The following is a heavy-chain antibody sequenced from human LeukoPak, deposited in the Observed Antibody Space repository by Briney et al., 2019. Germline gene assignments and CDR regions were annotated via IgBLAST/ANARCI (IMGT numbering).Heavy chain of an antibody. J-gene: IGHJ4*02. CDR2: IKQDGSEK. V-gene: IGHV3-7*01. D-gene: IGHD3-10*01. CDR1: GFIFSSYW. Sequence: GGSLRLSCAASGFIFSSYWMSWVRQAPGKGLEWVANIKQDGSEKYYVDSVKGRFTISRDNAKNSLYLQMNSLRAEDTAVYYCARMFYFGSGSYSFDYWGQGTLVTVSS. CDR3: ARMFYFGSGSYSFDY.